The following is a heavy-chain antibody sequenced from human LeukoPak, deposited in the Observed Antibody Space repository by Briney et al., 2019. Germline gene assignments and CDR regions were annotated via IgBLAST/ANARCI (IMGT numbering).Heavy chain of an antibody. CDR2: IYSSGIT. D-gene: IGHD2-21*02. V-gene: IGHV4-4*07. J-gene: IGHJ4*02. CDR1: GCSITDSS. CDR3: ASEQTASGWRGLDY. Sequence: SETLSLTCTVSGCSITDSSWTWIRQPAGKGLEWIGRIYSSGITNCNPSFKSGVTMSVDTNKKQFSLMLMSVIAADTAVYFCASEQTASGWRGLDYWGQGGLVGVSS.